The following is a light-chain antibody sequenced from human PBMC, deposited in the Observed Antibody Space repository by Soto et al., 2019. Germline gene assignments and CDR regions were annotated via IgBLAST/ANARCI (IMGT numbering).Light chain of an antibody. J-gene: IGLJ3*02. CDR1: SSDVGGYNY. CDR2: DVS. V-gene: IGLV2-14*01. CDR3: SSYTSSSTLETV. Sequence: QSALTQPASVSGSPGHSITISCTGTSSDVGGYNYVSWYQQHPGKAPKLMIYDVSNRPSGVSNRFSGSKSGNTASLTISGLQAEEEADYYCSSYTSSSTLETVFGGGTKLTVL.